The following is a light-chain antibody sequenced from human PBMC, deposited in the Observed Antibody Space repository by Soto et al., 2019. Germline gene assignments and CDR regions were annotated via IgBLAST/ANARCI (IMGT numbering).Light chain of an antibody. CDR2: DVS. V-gene: IGLV2-11*01. CDR3: CSYAGRQTWV. CDR1: SSDVGGYNY. J-gene: IGLJ3*02. Sequence: QSALTQPRSVSGSPGQSVTISCTGTSSDVGGYNYVSWHQQHPGKAPKLIIYDVSKRPSGVPDRFSGSSSGNTAPLTIAGLQAEEEADYCCCSYAGRQTWVFGGGTKVTVL.